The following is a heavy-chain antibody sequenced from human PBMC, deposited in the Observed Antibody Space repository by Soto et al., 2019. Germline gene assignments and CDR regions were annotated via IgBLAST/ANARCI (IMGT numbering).Heavy chain of an antibody. CDR1: GFTFDDYA. CDR2: ISWNSGSI. D-gene: IGHD6-13*01. Sequence: PVGSLRLSCAASGFTFDDYAMHWVRQAPGKGLEWVSGISWNSGSIGYADSVKGRFTISRDNAKNSLYLQMNSLRAEDTALYYCAKAYSSSWYSAEYFQHWGQGTLVTVSS. V-gene: IGHV3-9*01. CDR3: AKAYSSSWYSAEYFQH. J-gene: IGHJ1*01.